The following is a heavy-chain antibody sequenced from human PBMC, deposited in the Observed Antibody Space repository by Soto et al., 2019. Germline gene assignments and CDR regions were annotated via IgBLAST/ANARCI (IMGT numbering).Heavy chain of an antibody. V-gene: IGHV4-34*01. Sequence: PSETLSLTCAVYGGSFSGYYWSWIRQPPGKGLEWIGEINHSGSTNYNPSLKSRVTISVDTSKNQFSLKLSSVTAADTAVYYCARAGYNYGMDGWGQGTTVTVSS. CDR1: GGSFSGYY. J-gene: IGHJ6*02. CDR2: INHSGST. CDR3: ARAGYNYGMDG.